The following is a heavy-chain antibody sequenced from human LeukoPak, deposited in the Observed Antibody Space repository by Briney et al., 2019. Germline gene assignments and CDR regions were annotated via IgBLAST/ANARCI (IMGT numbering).Heavy chain of an antibody. CDR2: IYHSGST. J-gene: IGHJ6*03. Sequence: SGTLSLTYAVSGGSISSSNWWSWVRQPRGKGLEWIREIYHSGSTNYNPSLKSRVTISVDKSKNQFSLKLSSVTAADTAVYYCARRVQYYDSSGYYPGGYYYYYYMDVWGKGTTVTISS. V-gene: IGHV4-4*02. CDR1: GGSISSSNW. CDR3: ARRVQYYDSSGYYPGGYYYYYYMDV. D-gene: IGHD3-22*01.